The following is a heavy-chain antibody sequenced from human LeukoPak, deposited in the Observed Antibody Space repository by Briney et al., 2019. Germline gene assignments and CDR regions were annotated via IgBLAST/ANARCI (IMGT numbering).Heavy chain of an antibody. Sequence: ASVNLSCNLSGFPFSVCYIHGGRQAPGQGLEWMGWIYPNSGDTNYAQRFQGRVAMTRDTSIATVYMELSRLRSDDTAVYYCARDWWAPDRPTAANCIDTWGQGNPVTVSS. CDR2: IYPNSGDT. V-gene: IGHV1-2*02. J-gene: IGHJ5*02. CDR3: ARDWWAPDRPTAANCIDT. D-gene: IGHD4/OR15-4a*01. CDR1: GFPFSVCY.